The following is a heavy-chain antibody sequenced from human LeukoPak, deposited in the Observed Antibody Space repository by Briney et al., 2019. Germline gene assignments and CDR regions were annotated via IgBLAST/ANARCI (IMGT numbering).Heavy chain of an antibody. D-gene: IGHD1-26*01. CDR2: ISGSGGRT. J-gene: IGHJ5*02. V-gene: IGHV3-23*01. CDR3: ARDLLPLGGTLGNWFDP. CDR1: GFTFNSYN. Sequence: GGSLRLSCVASGFTFNSYNINWVRQAPGKGLEWVATISGSGGRTFHADSVKGRFTISRDNSMNTLFLQMNSLRVDDAAVYYCARDLLPLGGTLGNWFDPWGQGTLVTVSS.